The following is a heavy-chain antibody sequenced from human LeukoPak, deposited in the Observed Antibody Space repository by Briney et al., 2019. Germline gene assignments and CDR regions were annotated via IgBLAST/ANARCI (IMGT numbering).Heavy chain of an antibody. J-gene: IGHJ4*02. CDR2: IKQDGSEK. CDR1: GFTFSSYW. Sequence: GGSLRLSCAASGFTFSSYWMSWVRQAPGKGLEWVANIKQDGSEKYYVDSVKGRFTISRDNAKNSLYLQMHSLRAEDTAVYYCAREEQFGEPPGFDYWGQGTLVTVSS. CDR3: AREEQFGEPPGFDY. V-gene: IGHV3-7*01. D-gene: IGHD3-10*01.